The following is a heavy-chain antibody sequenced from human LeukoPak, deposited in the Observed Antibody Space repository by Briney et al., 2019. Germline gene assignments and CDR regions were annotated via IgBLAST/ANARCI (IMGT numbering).Heavy chain of an antibody. V-gene: IGHV4-59*01. CDR2: IYYSGGT. CDR1: GGSMSSYY. J-gene: IGHJ4*02. CDR3: ARGVGDTSGYYYSGFDY. D-gene: IGHD3-22*01. Sequence: PSETLSLTCTVSGGSMSSYYWSWIRQPPGKGLEWIGYIYYSGGTKYNPSLKSRVTISVDTSKNQFSLKLSSVTAADTAVYYCARGVGDTSGYYYSGFDYWGQGTLVAVSS.